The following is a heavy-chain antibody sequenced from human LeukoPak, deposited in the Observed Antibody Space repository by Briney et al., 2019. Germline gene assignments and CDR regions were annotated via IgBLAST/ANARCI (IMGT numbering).Heavy chain of an antibody. V-gene: IGHV3-21*01. J-gene: IGHJ3*02. Sequence: GGSLRLSCAASGFTFSTYSMNWVRQAPGKGLEWVSSISSRSSYRYYADSLKGRFTISRDNAKTSLYLQMSSLRGDDTAVYYCAQQWLILGAFDTWGQGTMVTVSS. D-gene: IGHD6-19*01. CDR2: ISSRSSYR. CDR1: GFTFSTYS. CDR3: AQQWLILGAFDT.